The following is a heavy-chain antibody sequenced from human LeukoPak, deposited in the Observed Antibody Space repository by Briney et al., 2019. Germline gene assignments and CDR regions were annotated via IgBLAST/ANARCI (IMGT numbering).Heavy chain of an antibody. Sequence: SETLSLTCTVSGGSISSYYWSWIRRPPGKGLEWIGYIYYSGSTNYNPSLKSRVTISVDTSKNQFSLKLSSVTAADTAVYYCATSTTVTTDCFDYWGQGTLVTVCS. CDR2: IYYSGST. CDR3: ATSTTVTTDCFDY. D-gene: IGHD4-17*01. J-gene: IGHJ4*02. CDR1: GGSISSYY. V-gene: IGHV4-59*08.